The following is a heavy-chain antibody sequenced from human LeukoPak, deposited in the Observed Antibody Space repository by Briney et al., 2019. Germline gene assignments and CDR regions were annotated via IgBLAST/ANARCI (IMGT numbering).Heavy chain of an antibody. J-gene: IGHJ4*02. V-gene: IGHV4-39*01. D-gene: IGHD6-19*01. CDR3: SRRRGGSAWYDY. CDR1: GGSIGSGHYY. Sequence: SETLSLTCSVSGGSIGSGHYYWVWIRQPPGKGLEWIGNIHHSGTTYYSPSLKSRVTISIDTSKTQFSLKLHSVTAADTAVYYCSRRRGGSAWYDYWGQGTLVTVSS. CDR2: IHHSGTT.